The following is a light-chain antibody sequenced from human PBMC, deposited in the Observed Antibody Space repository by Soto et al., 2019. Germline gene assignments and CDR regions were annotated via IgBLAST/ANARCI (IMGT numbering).Light chain of an antibody. CDR3: QQSYSNFRT. J-gene: IGKJ1*01. CDR1: QSISTY. Sequence: DIQMTQSPSSLSASVGDRVTITCRASQSISTYLNWYQKKPGEAPKVLIYAASSLQGGVPSRFSGSGSGTDFTLTISSLQPEDFATYYCQQSYSNFRTFGQGTKVEIK. V-gene: IGKV1-39*01. CDR2: AAS.